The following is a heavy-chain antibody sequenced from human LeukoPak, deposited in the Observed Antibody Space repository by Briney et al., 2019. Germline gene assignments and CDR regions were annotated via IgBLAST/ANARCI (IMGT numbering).Heavy chain of an antibody. V-gene: IGHV3-7*05. D-gene: IGHD2-15*01. CDR1: GFTFSNYW. CDR2: INQGESEK. J-gene: IGHJ6*02. Sequence: PGGSLRLSCAASGFTFSNYWMSWVRQAPGKGQEWVANINQGESEKYYVDSVKGRFTISRDNAKNSLYLQMNTLRAEDTAVYYCARVRVSAYYGMDLWGQGTTVTVSS. CDR3: ARVRVSAYYGMDL.